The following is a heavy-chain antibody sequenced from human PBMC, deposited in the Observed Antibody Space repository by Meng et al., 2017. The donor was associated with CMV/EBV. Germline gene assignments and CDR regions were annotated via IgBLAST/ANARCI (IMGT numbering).Heavy chain of an antibody. D-gene: IGHD3-16*01. J-gene: IGHJ4*02. CDR3: ATPVGAYYFDY. CDR2: IYYSGST. Sequence: EILSLICTVSGGSISSSSYYWGWIRQPPGKGLEWIGSIYYSGSTYYNPSLKSRVTMSVDTSKNQFSLKLRYVTAADMAVYYCATPVGAYYFDYWGEGTLVTVSS. CDR1: GGSISSSSYY. V-gene: IGHV4-39*07.